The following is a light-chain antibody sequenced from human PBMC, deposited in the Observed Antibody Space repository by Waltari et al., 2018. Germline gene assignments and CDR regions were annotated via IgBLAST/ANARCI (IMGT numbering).Light chain of an antibody. CDR2: EDT. CDR1: RSNLGHNY. V-gene: IGLV1-51*02. CDR3: GTWDSSLSGAV. J-gene: IGLJ7*01. Sequence: QSVLTQPPPAPAPPGQRVTIPCSGGRSNLGHNYVSWYRQFPGQAPKLRIYEDTERPSGIAGRFSGSKSGTSATLDITGPQAGDEADYYCGTWDSSLSGAVFGGGTHLTVL.